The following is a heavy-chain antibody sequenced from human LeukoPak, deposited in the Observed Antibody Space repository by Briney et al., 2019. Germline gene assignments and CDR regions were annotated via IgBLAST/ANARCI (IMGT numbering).Heavy chain of an antibody. Sequence: GASVKVSCKASGYTFTGYYMHWVRQAPGQGLEWMGWINPNSGGTNYAQKFQGWVTMTRDTSISTAYMELSRLRSDDTAVYYCARALGSGYDYPRLVYYYGMDVWGQGTTVTVSS. V-gene: IGHV1-2*04. CDR1: GYTFTGYY. CDR2: INPNSGGT. D-gene: IGHD5-12*01. J-gene: IGHJ6*02. CDR3: ARALGSGYDYPRLVYYYGMDV.